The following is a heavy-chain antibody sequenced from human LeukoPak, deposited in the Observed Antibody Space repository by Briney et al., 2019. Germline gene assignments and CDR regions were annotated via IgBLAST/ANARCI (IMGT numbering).Heavy chain of an antibody. Sequence: GASVKVSCKASGYTFTGYYMHWVRQAPGQGLEWMGWINPNSGGTNYAQKFQGRVTMTRDTSISTAYMELSRLRSDDTAVYYCARDYYDSSGYQYYYYYYYMDVWGKGTTVTISS. CDR1: GYTFTGYY. CDR3: ARDYYDSSGYQYYYYYYYMDV. CDR2: INPNSGGT. J-gene: IGHJ6*03. D-gene: IGHD3-22*01. V-gene: IGHV1-2*02.